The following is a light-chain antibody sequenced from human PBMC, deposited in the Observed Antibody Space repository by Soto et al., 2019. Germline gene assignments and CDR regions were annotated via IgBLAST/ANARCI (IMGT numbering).Light chain of an antibody. CDR3: AAWDDNLSGLYV. CDR2: RNS. Sequence: QSVLTQSPSASGTPGQRVTISCSGSASTIGRNYVYWYQQLPGTAPKLLIYRNSQRPSGVPDRFSGSKSGTSASLAISGLRSEDDADYYCAAWDDNLSGLYVFGAGTKVTVL. V-gene: IGLV1-47*01. CDR1: ASTIGRNY. J-gene: IGLJ1*01.